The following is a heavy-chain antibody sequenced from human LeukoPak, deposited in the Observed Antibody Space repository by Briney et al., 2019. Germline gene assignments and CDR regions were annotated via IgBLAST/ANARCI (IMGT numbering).Heavy chain of an antibody. CDR3: ARDSKGVPAATFDY. D-gene: IGHD2-2*01. V-gene: IGHV1-8*01. Sequence: ASVKVSCKASGYTFTSYDINWVRQATGQGLEWMGWMNPNSGNTGYAQKFQGRVTMTRNTSISTAYMELSSLRSEDTAVYYCARDSKGVPAATFDYWGQGTLVTVSS. CDR2: MNPNSGNT. J-gene: IGHJ4*02. CDR1: GYTFTSYD.